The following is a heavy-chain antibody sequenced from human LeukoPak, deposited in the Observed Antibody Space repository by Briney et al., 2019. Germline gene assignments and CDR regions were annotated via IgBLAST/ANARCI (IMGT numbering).Heavy chain of an antibody. CDR3: ARASGPFDY. Sequence: PGGSLRLSCAASGFTFSSYAMSWVRQAPGKGLEWVSGILDSGYSTYYANSVKGRFTISRDNSNNTLYLQMNSLRAEDTALYYCARASGPFDYWGQGTLVTVSS. J-gene: IGHJ4*02. D-gene: IGHD3-10*01. CDR1: GFTFSSYA. V-gene: IGHV3-23*01. CDR2: ILDSGYST.